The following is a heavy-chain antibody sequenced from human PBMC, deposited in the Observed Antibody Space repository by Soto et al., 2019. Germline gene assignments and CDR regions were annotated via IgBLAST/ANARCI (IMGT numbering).Heavy chain of an antibody. D-gene: IGHD3-16*01. Sequence: TLSLTCTVSGGSISSGDYYWSWIRQPPGKGLEWIGHIYYSGSTYYNPSLKSRVTISVDTSKNQFSLKLSSVTAADTAVYYCARGDDYVVHDYWGQGTLVTVSS. V-gene: IGHV4-30-4*01. J-gene: IGHJ4*02. CDR3: ARGDDYVVHDY. CDR2: IYYSGST. CDR1: GGSISSGDYY.